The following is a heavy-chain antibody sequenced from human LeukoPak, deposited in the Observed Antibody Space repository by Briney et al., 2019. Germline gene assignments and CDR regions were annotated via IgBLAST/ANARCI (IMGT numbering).Heavy chain of an antibody. D-gene: IGHD2-21*01. Sequence: SETLSLTCTVSGGSISSYYWSWIRQPPGKGLEWIGYIYYSGSTNYNPSLKSRVTISVDTSKNQFSLKLSSVTAADTAVYYCARVKRVYCGGDCYLNAFDNWGQGTMVTVSS. CDR3: ARVKRVYCGGDCYLNAFDN. CDR1: GGSISSYY. CDR2: IYYSGST. J-gene: IGHJ3*02. V-gene: IGHV4-59*01.